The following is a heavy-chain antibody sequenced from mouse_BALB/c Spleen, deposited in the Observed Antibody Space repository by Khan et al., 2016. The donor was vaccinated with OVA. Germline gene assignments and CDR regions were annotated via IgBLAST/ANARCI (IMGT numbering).Heavy chain of an antibody. CDR3: ARGNDYGYYCDY. V-gene: IGHV3-2*02. CDR1: GYSITSGYA. CDR2: KSYSGVT. D-gene: IGHD1-1*01. J-gene: IGHJ2*01. Sequence: EVQLQESGPGLVKPSQSLSLTCTVTGYSITSGYAWNWIRQFPGNKLEWMGYKSYSGVTSYTPSLKSRISITRDTSKNQFFLQLNSVTTEDTATYYCARGNDYGYYCDYWGQGTTLTVSS.